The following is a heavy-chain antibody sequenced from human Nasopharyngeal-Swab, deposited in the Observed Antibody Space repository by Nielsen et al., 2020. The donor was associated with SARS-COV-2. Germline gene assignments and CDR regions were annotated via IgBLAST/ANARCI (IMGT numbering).Heavy chain of an antibody. V-gene: IGHV5-51*01. CDR1: GYSFTSYW. CDR2: IYPGDSDT. J-gene: IGHJ6*02. Sequence: GESLKISCQGSGYSFTSYWIGWVRQMPGKGLEWMGIIYPGDSDTRYSPSFQGQVTISADKSISTAYLQWSSLKASDTAMYYCARQGIAAAGTTDYYYGMDVWGQGTTVTVSS. D-gene: IGHD6-13*01. CDR3: ARQGIAAAGTTDYYYGMDV.